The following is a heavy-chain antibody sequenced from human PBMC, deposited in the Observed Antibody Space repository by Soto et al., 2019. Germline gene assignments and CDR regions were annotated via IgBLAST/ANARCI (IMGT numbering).Heavy chain of an antibody. V-gene: IGHV1-69*08. CDR3: ATGAVAVPFDY. CDR2: IIPKLGKT. J-gene: IGHJ4*02. CDR1: GGTFSSYT. D-gene: IGHD6-19*01. Sequence: ASVKVSCKASGGTFSSYTISWVRQAPGQGLEWMGRIIPKLGKTNYAQKFQGRVTMTEDTSTDTAYMELSSLRSEDTAVYYCATGAVAVPFDYWGQGTLVTVSS.